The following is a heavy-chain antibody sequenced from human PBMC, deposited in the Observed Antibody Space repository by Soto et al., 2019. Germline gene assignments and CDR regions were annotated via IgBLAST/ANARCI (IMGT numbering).Heavy chain of an antibody. CDR2: IKEDGSEK. Sequence: EVYLVESGGGLVQPGGSLRLSCAASGFTFSSYWMSWVRQAPGKGLEWVANIKEDGSEKYYVDSVKGRFTISRDNAKHSVYLQMNSLRAEDTAVYNCARIRAPNWFDPWGQGTLVTVSS. CDR1: GFTFSSYW. V-gene: IGHV3-7*01. J-gene: IGHJ5*02. CDR3: ARIRAPNWFDP.